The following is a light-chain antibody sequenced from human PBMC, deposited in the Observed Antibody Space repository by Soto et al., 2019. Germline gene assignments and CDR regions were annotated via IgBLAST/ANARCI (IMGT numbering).Light chain of an antibody. CDR3: ATWDSGLSVEV. Sequence: QSALTQPPSVSAAPGQKVTISCSGTRSNIGSNHLSWYQQFPGTAPKLLIYDSDKRPSGIPDRFSGSKSGTSATLGITRLQTGDEADYYCATWDSGLSVEVFGGGTQLTVL. CDR2: DSD. V-gene: IGLV1-51*01. CDR1: RSNIGSNH. J-gene: IGLJ7*01.